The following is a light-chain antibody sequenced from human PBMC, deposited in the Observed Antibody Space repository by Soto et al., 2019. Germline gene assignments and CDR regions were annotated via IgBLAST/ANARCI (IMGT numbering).Light chain of an antibody. CDR1: QSYSSN. J-gene: IGKJ2*02. Sequence: EIVMTQSPATRSVSPGERATLSCRASQSYSSNLAWYQQKPGQAPRLLIYGASTRATGIPARFSGSGSGTEFTLTISSLQSEDFAVYYCQQYNNWPRGTFGQGTKLEIK. CDR2: GAS. CDR3: QQYNNWPRGT. V-gene: IGKV3-15*01.